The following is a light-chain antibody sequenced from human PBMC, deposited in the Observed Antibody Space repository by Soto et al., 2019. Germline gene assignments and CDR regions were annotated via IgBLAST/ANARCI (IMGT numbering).Light chain of an antibody. Sequence: EIVMTQSPATLSVSPGGRATLSCRASQSISDTLAWYQQKPGQDPRLLIYGASTRATGIPARFSGSGSGTEFTLTISSLQSEDFAVYYCQQYNNWPRTFGQGTKVDIK. J-gene: IGKJ1*01. V-gene: IGKV3-15*01. CDR3: QQYNNWPRT. CDR2: GAS. CDR1: QSISDT.